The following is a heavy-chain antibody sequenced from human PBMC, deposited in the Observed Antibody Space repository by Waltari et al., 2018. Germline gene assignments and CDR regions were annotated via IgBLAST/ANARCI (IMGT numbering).Heavy chain of an antibody. V-gene: IGHV3-74*01. J-gene: IGHJ4*02. CDR3: ARAGRDAYNYYFDY. CDR2: INTDGSST. Sequence: EVQLVESGGGLVQPGGSLRLSCAASGFTFSSYWMHWVRQAPGKGLVWVSRINTDGSSTSYADSVKGRFTISRDNAKNTLYLQMNSLRAEDTAVYYCARAGRDAYNYYFDYWGQGTLVTVSS. CDR1: GFTFSSYW. D-gene: IGHD1-1*01.